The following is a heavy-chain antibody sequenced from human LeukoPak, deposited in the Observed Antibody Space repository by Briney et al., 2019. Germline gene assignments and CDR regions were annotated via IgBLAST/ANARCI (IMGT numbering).Heavy chain of an antibody. V-gene: IGHV3-23*01. D-gene: IGHD3-10*01. CDR1: ELTCVTMA. CDR2: ITGSCDGT. J-gene: IGHJ4*02. CDR3: VKGFVHPTYYFDY. Sequence: GGSLRLPFEALELTCVTMAWCWVRQAPGKGLEWVSPITGSCDGTYYADSVRGRFTISRDKSENTLYLQLNSLRPEDTAVYFCVKGFVHPTYYFDYWGQGTLVTVSS.